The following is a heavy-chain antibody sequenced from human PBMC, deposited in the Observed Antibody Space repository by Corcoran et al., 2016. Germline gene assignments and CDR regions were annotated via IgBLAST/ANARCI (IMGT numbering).Heavy chain of an antibody. Sequence: QVQLVESGGGVVQPGRSLRLSCAASGFTFSSYGMHWVRQAPGKGLEWVAVISYDGSNKYYADSVKGRFTISRDNSKNTLYLQMNSLRAEDTAVYYCAKDVDNWNSAYYYGMDVWGQGTTVTVSS. CDR2: ISYDGSNK. V-gene: IGHV3-30*18. D-gene: IGHD1-7*01. CDR3: AKDVDNWNSAYYYGMDV. CDR1: GFTFSSYG. J-gene: IGHJ6*02.